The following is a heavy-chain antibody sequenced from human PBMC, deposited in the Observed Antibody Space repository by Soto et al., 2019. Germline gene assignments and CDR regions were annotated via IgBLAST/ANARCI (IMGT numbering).Heavy chain of an antibody. CDR3: ARDRSLAVAGMGNWFDP. V-gene: IGHV3-30-3*01. D-gene: IGHD6-19*01. CDR2: ISYDGSNK. Sequence: QVQLVESGGGVVQPGRSLRLSCAASGFTFSSYAMHWVRQAPGKGLEWVAVISYDGSNKYYADSVKGRFTISRDNSKNTLDLQMNRLRAEDTAVYYCARDRSLAVAGMGNWFDPWGQGTLVTVSS. J-gene: IGHJ5*02. CDR1: GFTFSSYA.